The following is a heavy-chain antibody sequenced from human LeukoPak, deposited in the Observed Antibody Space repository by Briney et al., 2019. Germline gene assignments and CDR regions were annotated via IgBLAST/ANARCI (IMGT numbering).Heavy chain of an antibody. CDR2: INHSGST. D-gene: IGHD6-13*01. Sequence: SESLSLTCAVYGGSFSGDYWSWIRQPPGKGLEWSGEINHSGSTNYNPSLKSRVTISVDTSKNQFSLQLSSVTAADTAVYSCARGSIRYRSSWYRVWFDPSGPGTLVTVSP. CDR1: GGSFSGDY. CDR3: ARGSIRYRSSWYRVWFDP. V-gene: IGHV4-34*01. J-gene: IGHJ5*02.